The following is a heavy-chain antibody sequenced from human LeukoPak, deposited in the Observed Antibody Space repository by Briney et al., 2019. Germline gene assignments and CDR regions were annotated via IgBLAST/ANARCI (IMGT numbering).Heavy chain of an antibody. Sequence: PGGSLRLSCAASGFTFNSYGMHWVRQAPGKGLEWVAFIRYDGTNTYYADSVEGRFTISRDNSKNTLYLQMNSLRAEDTAVYFCAKGRGVEATYYGPDYWGQGTLVTVSS. D-gene: IGHD1-26*01. CDR2: IRYDGTNT. CDR1: GFTFNSYG. CDR3: AKGRGVEATYYGPDY. J-gene: IGHJ4*02. V-gene: IGHV3-30*02.